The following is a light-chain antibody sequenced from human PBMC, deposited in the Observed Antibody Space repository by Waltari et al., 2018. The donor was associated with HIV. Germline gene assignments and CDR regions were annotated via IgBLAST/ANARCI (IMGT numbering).Light chain of an antibody. V-gene: IGKV4-1*01. Sequence: DLAMTTSPDSLAVSLGERATINCTSSQSLLHSSNNKNHLAWYQQKPGQPPKLLVYWASTRESGVPDRFSGSGSGTDFTLTIRSLQAEDVAVYFCQQYHAFPLTFGGGTKVEIK. CDR3: QQYHAFPLT. CDR2: WAS. J-gene: IGKJ4*01. CDR1: QSLLHSSNNKNH.